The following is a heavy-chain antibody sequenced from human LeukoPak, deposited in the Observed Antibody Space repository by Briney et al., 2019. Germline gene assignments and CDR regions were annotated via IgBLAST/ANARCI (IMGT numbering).Heavy chain of an antibody. CDR3: ARDKIGDGYSHFDY. D-gene: IGHD5-24*01. Sequence: PGGSLRLSCAASGFTFSDYPMNWVRQAPGKGLEWVALIRGRSDTISYADSVKGRFTISRDNAQNSLYLQMNSLRDEDTAVYYCARDKIGDGYSHFDYWGQGTLVTVSS. CDR2: IRGRSDTI. J-gene: IGHJ4*02. V-gene: IGHV3-48*02. CDR1: GFTFSDYP.